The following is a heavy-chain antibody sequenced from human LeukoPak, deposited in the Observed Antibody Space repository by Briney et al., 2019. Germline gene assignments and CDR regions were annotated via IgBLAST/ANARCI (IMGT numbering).Heavy chain of an antibody. V-gene: IGHV4-31*02. CDR2: IYYSGST. D-gene: IGHD4-17*01. CDR3: AREATVTTWFDP. J-gene: IGHJ5*02. CDR1: GFTVSTNY. Sequence: LRLSCAASGFTVSTNYMSWVRQAPGKGLEWIGYIYYSGSTYYNPSLKSRVTISVDTSKNQFSLKLSSVTAADTAVYYCAREATVTTWFDPWGQGTLVTVSS.